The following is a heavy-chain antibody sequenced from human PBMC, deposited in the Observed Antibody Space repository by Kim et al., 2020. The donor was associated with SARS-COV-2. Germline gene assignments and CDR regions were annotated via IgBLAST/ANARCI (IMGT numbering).Heavy chain of an antibody. CDR1: GYTFTGYY. Sequence: ASVKVSCKASGYTFTGYYMHWVRQAPGQGLEWMGWINPNSGGTNYAQKFQGRVTMTRDTSISTAYMELSRLRSDDTAVYYCARDSGGRTGTTPPPFDYWGQGTLVTVSS. D-gene: IGHD1-1*01. J-gene: IGHJ4*02. CDR2: INPNSGGT. V-gene: IGHV1-2*02. CDR3: ARDSGGRTGTTPPPFDY.